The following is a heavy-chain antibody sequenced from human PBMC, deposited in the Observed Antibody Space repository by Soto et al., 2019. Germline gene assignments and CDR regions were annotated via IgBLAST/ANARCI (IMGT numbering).Heavy chain of an antibody. CDR2: IWYDGSNK. J-gene: IGHJ4*02. D-gene: IGHD5-12*01. V-gene: IGHV3-33*01. Sequence: QVQLVESGGGVVQPGRSLRLSCAASGFTFSSYGMHWVRQAPGKGLEWVAVIWYDGSNKYYADSVKGRFTISRDNSKNTLYLQMNSLRAEGTAVYYCAGGYVGLHFDYWGQGTLVTVSS. CDR3: AGGYVGLHFDY. CDR1: GFTFSSYG.